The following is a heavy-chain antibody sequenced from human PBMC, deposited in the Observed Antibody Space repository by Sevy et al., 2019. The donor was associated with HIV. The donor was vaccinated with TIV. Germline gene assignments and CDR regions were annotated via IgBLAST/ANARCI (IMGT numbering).Heavy chain of an antibody. J-gene: IGHJ4*02. CDR3: AKGGIVGATLFDY. V-gene: IGHV3-23*01. CDR1: GFTFSSYA. D-gene: IGHD1-26*01. CDR2: ISGSGGST. Sequence: GGSLRLSCAASGFTFSSYAMSWVRQAPGKGLEWVSAISGSGGSTYYADSVKGRFTISRDNSKNTLYLQMNSLTAQDTAVYYSAKGGIVGATLFDYWGQGTLVVVSS.